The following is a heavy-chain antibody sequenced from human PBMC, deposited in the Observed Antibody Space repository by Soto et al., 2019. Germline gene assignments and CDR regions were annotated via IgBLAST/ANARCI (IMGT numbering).Heavy chain of an antibody. D-gene: IGHD5-12*01. CDR2: IIPIFGTA. CDR3: ARVSEMATINQAFDI. CDR1: GGTFSSYS. J-gene: IGHJ3*02. V-gene: IGHV1-69*06. Sequence: SVKVSCKASGGTFSSYSISWVRQAPGQGLEWMGGIIPIFGTANYAQKFQGRVTITADKSTSTAYMELSSLRSEDTAVYYCARVSEMATINQAFDIWGQGTMVTVSS.